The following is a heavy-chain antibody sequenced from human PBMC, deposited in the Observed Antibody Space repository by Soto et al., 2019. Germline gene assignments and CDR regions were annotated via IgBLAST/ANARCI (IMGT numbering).Heavy chain of an antibody. CDR3: ARHYGSGSYYNEHYYYGMDV. V-gene: IGHV5-10-1*03. J-gene: IGHJ6*02. CDR1: GYSFTSYW. D-gene: IGHD3-10*01. CDR2: IDPSDSYT. Sequence: EVQLVQSGAEVKKPGESLRISCKGSGYSFTSYWISWVRQMPGKGLEWMGRIDPSDSYTNYSSSFQGHVTISADKSISTAYLQWSSLKASDTAMYYCARHYGSGSYYNEHYYYGMDVWGQGTTVTVSS.